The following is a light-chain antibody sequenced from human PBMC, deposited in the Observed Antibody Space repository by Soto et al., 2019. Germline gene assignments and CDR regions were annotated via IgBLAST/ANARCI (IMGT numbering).Light chain of an antibody. CDR1: QGISTY. CDR2: AAS. CDR3: RHSTTWT. V-gene: IGKV1-39*01. J-gene: IGKJ1*01. Sequence: DIQMTQSPSSLPASVGDRVTITCRASQGISTYLNWYQQKPGKAPKLLIYAASSLQSGVPSRFSGSGSETDFTLTISSLQPEDFATYSCRHSTTWTFGQGTKVDIK.